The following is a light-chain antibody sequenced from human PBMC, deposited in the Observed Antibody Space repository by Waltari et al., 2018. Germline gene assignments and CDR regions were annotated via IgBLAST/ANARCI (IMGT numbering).Light chain of an antibody. J-gene: IGLJ2*01. CDR1: GLPKEF. V-gene: IGLV3-25*03. CDR2: KNN. Sequence: SYELTQPPSMSVSPGQTARIPCSGDGLPKEFVYWYQQKPGQAPLLVMYKNNERPSGIPERFSGSGSVRTVTLTISGVRAEDEADYFCQSIAKSVTIFGGGTKLTVL. CDR3: QSIAKSVTI.